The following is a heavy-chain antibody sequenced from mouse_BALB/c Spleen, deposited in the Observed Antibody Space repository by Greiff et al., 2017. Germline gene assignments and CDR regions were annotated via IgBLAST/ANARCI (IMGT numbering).Heavy chain of an antibody. V-gene: IGHV14-3*02. D-gene: IGHD1-2*01. CDR3: ARGGTDTYYAMDY. Sequence: VQLQQSGAELVKPGASVKLSCTASGFNIKDTYMHWVKQRPEQGLEWIGRIDPANGNTKYDPKFQGKATITADTSSNTAYLQLSSLTSEDTAVYYCARGGTDTYYAMDYWGQGTSVTVSS. CDR1: GFNIKDTY. J-gene: IGHJ4*01. CDR2: IDPANGNT.